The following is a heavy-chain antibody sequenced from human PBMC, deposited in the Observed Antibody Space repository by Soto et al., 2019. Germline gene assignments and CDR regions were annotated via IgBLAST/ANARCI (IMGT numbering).Heavy chain of an antibody. J-gene: IGHJ5*02. CDR3: ARCTVDTIVTSGWCHYLDP. D-gene: IGHD6-19*01. CDR2: VSGSGGTT. V-gene: IGHV3-23*01. CDR1: GFTFSSSA. Sequence: EVQLLDSGGGVVHPGGSLRLSCAASGFTFSSSAMSWVRQAPGKGLEWVSAVSGSGGTTYYADSVRGRFTISRDNSKNTLYLQMNSLRAEDTAIYFCARCTVDTIVTSGWCHYLDPWGQGTLVTVSS.